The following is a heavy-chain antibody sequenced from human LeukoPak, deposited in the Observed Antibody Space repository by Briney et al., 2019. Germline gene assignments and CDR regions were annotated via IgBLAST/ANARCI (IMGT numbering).Heavy chain of an antibody. CDR2: INWNGGST. V-gene: IGHV3-20*04. Sequence: PGGSLRLSCAASGFTFDDYGMSWVRQAPGKGLEWVSGINWNGGSTGYADSVKGRFTISRDNAKNSLYLQMNSLRAEDTALYYCATHPTGYSSSWFDAFDIWGKGQWSPSLQ. D-gene: IGHD6-13*01. CDR3: ATHPTGYSSSWFDAFDI. CDR1: GFTFDDYG. J-gene: IGHJ3*02.